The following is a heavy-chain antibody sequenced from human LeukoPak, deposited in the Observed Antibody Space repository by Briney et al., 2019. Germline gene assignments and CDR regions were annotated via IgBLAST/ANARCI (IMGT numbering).Heavy chain of an antibody. CDR3: VRARGDRSGYYRY. CDR1: GYTFTKYG. Sequence: ASVKVSCKTSGYTFTKYGVSWVRQAPGQGPEWMGWISVYDGNTNYAQKLQDRLTLTTDTSTDTAHMELRSLRSDDTAVYYCVRARGDRSGYYRYWGQGTLVTVSS. V-gene: IGHV1-18*01. CDR2: ISVYDGNT. J-gene: IGHJ4*02. D-gene: IGHD3-22*01.